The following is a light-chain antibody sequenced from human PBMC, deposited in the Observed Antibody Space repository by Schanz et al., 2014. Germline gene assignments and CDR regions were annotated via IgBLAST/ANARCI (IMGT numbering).Light chain of an antibody. Sequence: QSALTQPASVSGSPGQSITISCTGTGSDVGGYNYVSWYQQHPGKAPKLIIYGVTNRPSGVSNRFSGSKSGNTASLSISGLQAEDEADYYCSSYTKSTTLVFGGGTKLTV. CDR1: GSDVGGYNY. CDR2: GVT. J-gene: IGLJ2*01. CDR3: SSYTKSTTLV. V-gene: IGLV2-14*03.